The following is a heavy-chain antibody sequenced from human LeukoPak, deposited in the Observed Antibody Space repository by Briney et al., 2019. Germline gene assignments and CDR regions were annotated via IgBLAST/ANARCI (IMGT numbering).Heavy chain of an antibody. CDR2: TYPGDSDT. D-gene: IGHD5-24*01. V-gene: IGHV5-51*01. J-gene: IGHJ1*01. Sequence: GESLKISCKGSGYSFTSYWIGWVRQLPGKGLEWMGITYPGDSDTRYSPPFQGQVTISADKSIGTAYLQWSSLKASDTAMYYCARGDGYTSAEYFQHWGQGTLVTVSS. CDR3: ARGDGYTSAEYFQH. CDR1: GYSFTSYW.